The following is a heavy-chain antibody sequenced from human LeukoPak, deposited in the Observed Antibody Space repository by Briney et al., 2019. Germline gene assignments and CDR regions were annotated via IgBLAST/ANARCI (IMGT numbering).Heavy chain of an antibody. Sequence: ASVKVSCKVSGYTLTELSMHWVRQAPGKGLEWMGGFDPEDGETIYAQKFQGRVTMTEDTSTDTAYVELSSLRSEDTAVYYCATYYYDSSGYANFDYWGQGTLVTVSS. D-gene: IGHD3-22*01. J-gene: IGHJ4*02. CDR3: ATYYYDSSGYANFDY. CDR2: FDPEDGET. V-gene: IGHV1-24*01. CDR1: GYTLTELS.